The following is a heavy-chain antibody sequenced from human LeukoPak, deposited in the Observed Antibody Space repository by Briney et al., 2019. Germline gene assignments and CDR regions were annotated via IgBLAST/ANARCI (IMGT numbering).Heavy chain of an antibody. CDR3: ARDPYSSSWPYGMDV. J-gene: IGHJ6*02. CDR2: IKQDGSEK. V-gene: IGHV3-7*05. Sequence: GRSLRLSCTASGFTFSSYWMSWVRQTPEKGLEWVANIKQDGSEKVYVDSVKGRFTISRDNAKSSLYLQMNSLRAEDTAVYYCARDPYSSSWPYGMDVWGQGTAVTVSS. CDR1: GFTFSSYW. D-gene: IGHD6-13*01.